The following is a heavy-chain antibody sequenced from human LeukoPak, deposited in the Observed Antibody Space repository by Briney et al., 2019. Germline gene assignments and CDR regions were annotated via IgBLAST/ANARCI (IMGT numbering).Heavy chain of an antibody. CDR2: ISYMGDHR. Sequence: AGESLRLSCTASGFTFSDCDMNWFRQAPGKGLQWVSSISYMGDHRYYADSAKGRFTISRDNAKNSLYLQMDNLRADDTAVYYCGKAFPPLRVAAAGDYWGQGTLVTVSS. CDR3: GKAFPPLRVAAAGDY. D-gene: IGHD6-25*01. J-gene: IGHJ4*02. CDR1: GFTFSDCD. V-gene: IGHV3-21*06.